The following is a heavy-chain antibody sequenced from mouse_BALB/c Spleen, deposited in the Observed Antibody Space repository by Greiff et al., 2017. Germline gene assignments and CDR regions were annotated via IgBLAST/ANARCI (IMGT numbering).Heavy chain of an antibody. V-gene: IGHV14-3*02. CDR2: IDPANGNT. Sequence: VQLKESGAELVKPGASVKLSCTASGFNIKDTYMHWVKQRPEQGLEWIGRIDPANGNTKYDPKFQGKATITADTSSNTAYLQLSSLTSEDTAVYYGVYYGYYFDYWGQGTTLTVSA. D-gene: IGHD1-2*01. J-gene: IGHJ2*01. CDR1: GFNIKDTY. CDR3: VYYGYYFDY.